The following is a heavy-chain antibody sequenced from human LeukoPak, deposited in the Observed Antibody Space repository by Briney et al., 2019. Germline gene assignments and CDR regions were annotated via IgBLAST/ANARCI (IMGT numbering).Heavy chain of an antibody. V-gene: IGHV4-59*01. D-gene: IGHD5-24*01. J-gene: IGHJ3*02. CDR1: GGSISSYY. CDR3: ARAWDGDGYNSGGDAFDI. CDR2: IYYSGST. Sequence: PSETLSLTCTVSGGSISSYYWSWIRQPPGKGLEWIGYIYYSGSTNYNPSLKSRVTISVDTSKNQFSLKLSSVTAADTAVYYRARAWDGDGYNSGGDAFDIWGQGTMVTVSS.